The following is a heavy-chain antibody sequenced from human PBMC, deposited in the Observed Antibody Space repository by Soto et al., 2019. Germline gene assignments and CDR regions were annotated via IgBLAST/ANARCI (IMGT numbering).Heavy chain of an antibody. CDR1: GYTFTGYY. V-gene: IGHV1-2*02. CDR3: ARDLIVVVVAASWYFHY. D-gene: IGHD2-15*01. Sequence: ASVKVSCKASGYTFTGYYMHWVRQAPGQGLEWMGWINPNSGGTNYAQKFQGRVTMTRDTSISTAYMELSRLRSDDTAVYYCARDLIVVVVAASWYFHYWGQGTLVTVS. CDR2: INPNSGGT. J-gene: IGHJ4*02.